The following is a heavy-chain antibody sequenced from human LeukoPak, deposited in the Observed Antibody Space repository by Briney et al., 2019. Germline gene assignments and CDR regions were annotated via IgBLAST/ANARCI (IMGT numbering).Heavy chain of an antibody. Sequence: ASVRASCKASGYTFTSYGISWVRQAPGQRREWMGWISAYNGNPNYAQKNKGRVTMTKATSTSTPYRELRSLRSDDPAVYYCARGPTSWPQYYFDNWGQGTLVTVSS. D-gene: IGHD2-2*01. CDR2: ISAYNGNP. J-gene: IGHJ4*02. CDR3: ARGPTSWPQYYFDN. V-gene: IGHV1-18*04. CDR1: GYTFTSYG.